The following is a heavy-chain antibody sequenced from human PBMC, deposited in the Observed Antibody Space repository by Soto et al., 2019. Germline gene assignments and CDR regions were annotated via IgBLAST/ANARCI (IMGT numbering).Heavy chain of an antibody. J-gene: IGHJ6*02. V-gene: IGHV1-46*01. CDR1: GGTFSSYA. CDR3: ARVRRENDFWSGPNNYYYYGMDV. CDR2: INPSGGST. Sequence: EASVKVSCKASGGTFSSYAISWVRQAPGQGLEWMGGINPSGGSTSYAQKFQGRVTMTRDTSTSTVYMELSSLRSEDTAVYYCARVRRENDFWSGPNNYYYYGMDVWGQGTTFTVSS. D-gene: IGHD3-3*01.